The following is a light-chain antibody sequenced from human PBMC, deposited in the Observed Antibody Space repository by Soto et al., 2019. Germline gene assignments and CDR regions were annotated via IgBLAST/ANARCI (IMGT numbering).Light chain of an antibody. J-gene: IGLJ3*02. Sequence: QSALTQPASVSGSPGQSITLSCTGTSSDIGGYNYVSWYQQHPGKAPKLIIYEVSDRPSGISNRFSGSKSGNTASLTISGLQADDEADYYCSSYTSSATRVFGGGTKLTVL. CDR1: SSDIGGYNY. CDR2: EVS. CDR3: SSYTSSATRV. V-gene: IGLV2-14*01.